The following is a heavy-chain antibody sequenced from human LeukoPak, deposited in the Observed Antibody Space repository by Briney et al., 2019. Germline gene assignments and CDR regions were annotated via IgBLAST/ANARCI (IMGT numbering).Heavy chain of an antibody. V-gene: IGHV4-34*01. CDR2: INHSGST. D-gene: IGHD3-3*01. Sequence: SETLSLTCAVYGGSFSGYYWSWIRQPPGKGLEWIGEINHSGSTNYNPSLKSRVTISVDTSKNQSSLKLSSVTAADTAVYYCARVYYDFWSGYYPLYYYYYYMDVWGKGTTVTVSS. CDR3: ARVYYDFWSGYYPLYYYYYYMDV. CDR1: GGSFSGYY. J-gene: IGHJ6*03.